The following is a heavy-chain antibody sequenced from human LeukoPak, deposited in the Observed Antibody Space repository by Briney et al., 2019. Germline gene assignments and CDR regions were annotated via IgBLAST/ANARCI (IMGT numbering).Heavy chain of an antibody. CDR3: ARDRDYYDSSGPYAFDI. CDR2: ISYDGSNK. V-gene: IGHV3-30-3*01. CDR1: GFTFSSYA. Sequence: GGSLRLSCAASGFTFSSYAMHWVRQAPGKGLEWVALISYDGSNKYNADSVKGRFTISRDNSKNTLYLQMDSLRAEGTAVYYCARDRDYYDSSGPYAFDIWGQGTMVTVSS. J-gene: IGHJ3*02. D-gene: IGHD3-22*01.